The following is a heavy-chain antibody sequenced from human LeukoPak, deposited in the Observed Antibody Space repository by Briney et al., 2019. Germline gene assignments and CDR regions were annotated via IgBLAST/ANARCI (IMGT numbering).Heavy chain of an antibody. CDR2: INGRYNT. J-gene: IGHJ4*02. D-gene: IGHD5-12*01. CDR1: GFSFGNYA. Sequence: GGSLRLSCAASGFSFGNYAMSWVRQAPGKGLQWVSSINGRYNTYYADSLKGRFTVSRDNSKNTLYLQMRSLRAEDTAIYYCAKGRYSAYVDFPNSWGQGTLVTVSS. CDR3: AKGRYSAYVDFPNS. V-gene: IGHV3-23*01.